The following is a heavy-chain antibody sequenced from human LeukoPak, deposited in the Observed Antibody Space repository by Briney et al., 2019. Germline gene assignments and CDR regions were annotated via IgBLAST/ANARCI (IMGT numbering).Heavy chain of an antibody. J-gene: IGHJ6*02. D-gene: IGHD3-22*01. Sequence: ASVKVSCKASGGTCSSYAINWVRQATGQGLEWMGWMNPNSGNTGYAQKFQGRVTMTRNTSISTAYMELSSLRSEDTAVYYCARDLTMIVVGGMDVWGQGTTVTVSS. CDR3: ARDLTMIVVGGMDV. CDR1: GGTCSSYA. V-gene: IGHV1-8*02. CDR2: MNPNSGNT.